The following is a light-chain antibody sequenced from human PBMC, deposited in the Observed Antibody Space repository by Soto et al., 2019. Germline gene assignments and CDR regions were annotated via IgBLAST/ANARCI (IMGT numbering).Light chain of an antibody. V-gene: IGLV1-47*01. CDR1: SSNIGRHY. J-gene: IGLJ2*01. Sequence: QSLLTQPPSASGTPGQRVTISCSGRSSNIGRHYVYWYQQLPGTAPKLLIYSNSQRPSGVPDRFSGSKSGTSASLAISGLRSDDEADYYCAVWDDSLVVFGGGTQLTVL. CDR2: SNS. CDR3: AVWDDSLVV.